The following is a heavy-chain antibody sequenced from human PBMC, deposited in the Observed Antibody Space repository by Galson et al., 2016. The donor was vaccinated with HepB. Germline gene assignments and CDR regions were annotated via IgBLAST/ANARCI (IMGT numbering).Heavy chain of an antibody. J-gene: IGHJ4*02. CDR1: RFNFISYG. D-gene: IGHD3-10*01. Sequence: SLRLSCAASRFNFISYGMHWVRQAPGKGLEWVAVTWFDGNYKDYAESVKGRITVSRDNTKSTLSLQLDSLRAEDTAVYHCARSREYFGSGSYLDYWGQGTLVIVSS. CDR3: ARSREYFGSGSYLDY. V-gene: IGHV3-33*01. CDR2: TWFDGNYK.